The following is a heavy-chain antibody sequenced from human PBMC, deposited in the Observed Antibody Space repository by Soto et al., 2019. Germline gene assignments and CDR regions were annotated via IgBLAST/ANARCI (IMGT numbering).Heavy chain of an antibody. D-gene: IGHD3-10*01. J-gene: IGHJ6*02. CDR3: VRPLPSGRNYGLDV. CDR1: GLTVINAD. V-gene: IGHV3-53*01. CDR2: IYDNGTT. Sequence: PGGSLRLSGAASGLTVINADIAWVRHAPGMGLEWVSVIYDNGTTYYADSVKGRFTISRDTSTNTLSLQMDSLRAEDTAVYYCVRPLPSGRNYGLDVWGQGNTVTVSS.